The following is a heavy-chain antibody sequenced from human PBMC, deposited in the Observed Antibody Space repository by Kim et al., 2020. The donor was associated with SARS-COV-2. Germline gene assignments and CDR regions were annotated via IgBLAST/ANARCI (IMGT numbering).Heavy chain of an antibody. Sequence: SVKVSCKASGGTFSSYAISWVRQAPGQGLEWMGGIIPIFGTANYAQKFQGRVTITADESTSTAYMELSSLRSEDTAVYYCGRAYTMVRGVIITNYGMDVWGQGTTVTVSS. CDR3: GRAYTMVRGVIITNYGMDV. V-gene: IGHV1-69*13. J-gene: IGHJ6*02. D-gene: IGHD3-10*01. CDR2: IIPIFGTA. CDR1: GGTFSSYA.